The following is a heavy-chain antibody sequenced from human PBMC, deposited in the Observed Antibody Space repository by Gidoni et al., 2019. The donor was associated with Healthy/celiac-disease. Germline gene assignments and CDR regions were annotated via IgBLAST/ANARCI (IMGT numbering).Heavy chain of an antibody. CDR2: ISYDGSNK. V-gene: IGHV3-30*18. D-gene: IGHD3-10*01. J-gene: IGHJ4*02. CDR3: AKDARVGSGSYIFDY. Sequence: QVQLVESGGGVVQPVRSLRLSCAASGFTFSSYGMHWVRQAPGKGLEWVAVISYDGSNKYYADSVKGRFTISRDNSKNTLYLQMDSLRAEDTAVYYCAKDARVGSGSYIFDYWGQGTLVTVSS. CDR1: GFTFSSYG.